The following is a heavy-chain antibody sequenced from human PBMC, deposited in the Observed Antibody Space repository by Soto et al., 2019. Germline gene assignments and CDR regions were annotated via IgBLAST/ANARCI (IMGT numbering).Heavy chain of an antibody. CDR3: AKLEGIAAAGGDY. CDR1: GFTFSSYA. J-gene: IGHJ4*02. CDR2: ISGSGGST. D-gene: IGHD6-13*01. Sequence: EVQLLESGGGLVQPGGSLRLSCAASGFTFSSYAMSWVRQAPGKGLEWVSAISGSGGSTYYADSVKGRFTISRDNSKNALYLQMNSVRAEDTAVYYCAKLEGIAAAGGDYWGQVTLVTVSS. V-gene: IGHV3-23*01.